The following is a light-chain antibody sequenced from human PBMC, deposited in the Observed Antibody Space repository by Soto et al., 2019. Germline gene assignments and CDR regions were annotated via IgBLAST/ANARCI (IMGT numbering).Light chain of an antibody. Sequence: QSALTQPPSASGSPGQSVTISCTGTSSDVGGYKYVSWYQQHPGKAPKLMIYEVSKRPSGVPDRFSGSKSGNTASLTVSRLQAEDEADYYCSSYAGSNNLGVFGGGTKLTVL. CDR2: EVS. CDR1: SSDVGGYKY. V-gene: IGLV2-8*01. CDR3: SSYAGSNNLGV. J-gene: IGLJ2*01.